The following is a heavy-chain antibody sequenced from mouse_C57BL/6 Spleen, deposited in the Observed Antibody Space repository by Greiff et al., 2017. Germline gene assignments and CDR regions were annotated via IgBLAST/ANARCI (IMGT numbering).Heavy chain of an antibody. Sequence: VQLQQSGAELVRPGASVTLSCKASGYTFTDYEMHWVKQTPVHGLAWIGAIDPEAGGTAYNQKFKGKAILTADKSSSTAYMELRSLTSEDSAVYYCTRSTGTTWFAYWGQGTLVTVSA. J-gene: IGHJ3*01. D-gene: IGHD4-1*01. CDR3: TRSTGTTWFAY. CDR1: GYTFTDYE. V-gene: IGHV1-15*01. CDR2: IDPEAGGT.